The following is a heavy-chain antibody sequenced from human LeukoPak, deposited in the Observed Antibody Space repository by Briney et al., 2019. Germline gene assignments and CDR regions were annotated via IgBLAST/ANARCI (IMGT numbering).Heavy chain of an antibody. Sequence: ASVKVSCKASGYTFTSYALNWVRQAPGQGLEWMGWINTNTGNPTYAQGFTGRFVFSLDTSVSTAYLQISSLKAEDTAVYYCARDIAVATWGWFDPWGQGTLVTVSS. CDR2: INTNTGNP. J-gene: IGHJ5*02. V-gene: IGHV7-4-1*02. CDR3: ARDIAVATWGWFDP. D-gene: IGHD6-19*01. CDR1: GYTFTSYA.